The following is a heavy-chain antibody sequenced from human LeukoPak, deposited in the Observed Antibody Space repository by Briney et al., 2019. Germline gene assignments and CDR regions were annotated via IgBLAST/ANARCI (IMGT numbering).Heavy chain of an antibody. CDR1: GGTFSSYA. D-gene: IGHD3-3*01. J-gene: IGHJ1*01. V-gene: IGHV1-69*01. CDR2: IIPIFGTA. CDR3: ARVRSHLGFWSGYHRAEYFQH. Sequence: SVKVSCKASGGTFSSYAISWVRQAPGQGLEWMGGIIPIFGTANYAQKFQGRVTITADESTSTAYMELSSLRSEDTAVYYCARVRSHLGFWSGYHRAEYFQHWGQGTLVTVSS.